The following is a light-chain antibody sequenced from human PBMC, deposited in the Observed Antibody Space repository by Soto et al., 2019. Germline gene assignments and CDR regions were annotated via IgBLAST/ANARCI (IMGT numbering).Light chain of an antibody. CDR1: QSVSSD. J-gene: IGKJ1*01. CDR2: GAS. V-gene: IGKV3-15*01. CDR3: QHYKTWPWT. Sequence: EIVMTQSPGTLSLSPGERATLSCRASQSVSSDLAWYQQKPGQTPRLVIYGASTRATGIPARFSGSGSGTEFTLTISSLQSEDFAVYYCQHYKTWPWTFGQGTKVDIK.